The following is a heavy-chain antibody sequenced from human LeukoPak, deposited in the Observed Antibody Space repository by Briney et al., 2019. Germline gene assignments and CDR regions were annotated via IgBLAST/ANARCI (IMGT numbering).Heavy chain of an antibody. D-gene: IGHD2-15*01. Sequence: GGSLRLSCAASGFTFSSYSMNWVRQALGKGLEWVSSISSSSSYIYYADSVKGRFTISRDNAKNSLYLQMNSLRAEDTAVYYCARDPVVAVDYWGQGTLVTVSS. CDR2: ISSSSSYI. V-gene: IGHV3-21*01. CDR3: ARDPVVAVDY. CDR1: GFTFSSYS. J-gene: IGHJ4*02.